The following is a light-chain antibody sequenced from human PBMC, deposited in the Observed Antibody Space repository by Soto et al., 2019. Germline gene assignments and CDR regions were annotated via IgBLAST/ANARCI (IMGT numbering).Light chain of an antibody. CDR2: EVT. CDR3: CSYAGTTTPVL. V-gene: IGLV2-23*02. J-gene: IGLJ2*01. Sequence: QSALTQPASVSGSPGQSIAISCTGTSSDVGSYNLVSWYQQHPGKAPKLLIYEVTKRPSGVSDRFSGSKSGNTASLTISGLQAEDEAAYYCCSYAGTTTPVLFGGGTKLTVL. CDR1: SSDVGSYNL.